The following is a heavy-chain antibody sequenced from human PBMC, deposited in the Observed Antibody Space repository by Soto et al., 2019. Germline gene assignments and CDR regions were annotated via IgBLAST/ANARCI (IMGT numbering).Heavy chain of an antibody. D-gene: IGHD3-22*01. Sequence: EVQLLESGGGLVQPGGSLRLSCAASGITISNYPMSWVRQAPGKGLDWVSGISGSGDRTYYADSAKGRFTISKDISKNSLSLQLDNLGVEDTAVYCGVKVDGGYPSTAPHWGQGTLVTVSS. CDR1: GITISNYP. CDR3: VKVDGGYPSTAPH. V-gene: IGHV3-23*01. CDR2: ISGSGDRT. J-gene: IGHJ1*01.